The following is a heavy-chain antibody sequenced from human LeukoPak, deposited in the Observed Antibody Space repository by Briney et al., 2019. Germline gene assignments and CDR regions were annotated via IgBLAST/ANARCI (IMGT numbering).Heavy chain of an antibody. D-gene: IGHD3-22*01. V-gene: IGHV3-30*02. CDR3: AKDPAPDYYDSSGRPGFDP. CDR1: GFTFSSYG. J-gene: IGHJ5*02. Sequence: PGGSLRLSCAASGFTFSSYGVHWVRQAPGKGLEWVAFIRYDGSNKYYADSVKGRFTISRDNSKNTLYLQMNSLRAEDTAVYYCAKDPAPDYYDSSGRPGFDPWGQGTLVTVSS. CDR2: IRYDGSNK.